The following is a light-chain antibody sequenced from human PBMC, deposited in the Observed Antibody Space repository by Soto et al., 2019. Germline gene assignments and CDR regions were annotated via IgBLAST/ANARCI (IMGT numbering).Light chain of an antibody. CDR2: TAS. CDR1: QSISTW. J-gene: IGKJ1*01. CDR3: QQHNSYPRT. Sequence: DIQMTQSPSTLSASVGDRVTITCRASQSISTWLAWYQQKPWKAPKLLIYTASNLERGVPSRFSGSGSGTEVTLTISSLQPDDFATYYCQQHNSYPRTFGQGTKVEIK. V-gene: IGKV1-5*03.